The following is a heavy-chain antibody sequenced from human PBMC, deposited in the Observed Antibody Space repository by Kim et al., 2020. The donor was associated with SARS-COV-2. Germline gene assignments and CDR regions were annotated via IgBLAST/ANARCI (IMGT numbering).Heavy chain of an antibody. CDR3: ARHGRGSSSLVFDF. CDR1: GGSISSHY. Sequence: SETLSLTCTVSGGSISSHYWNWIRQPPGKGLEWIGYIYYSGRTNYNSSLKSPVTISVDTSNNQFSLKLGSVTAADTAIYYCARHGRGSSSLVFDFWGHGTLVTVSS. D-gene: IGHD6-6*01. CDR2: IYYSGRT. V-gene: IGHV4-59*08. J-gene: IGHJ4*01.